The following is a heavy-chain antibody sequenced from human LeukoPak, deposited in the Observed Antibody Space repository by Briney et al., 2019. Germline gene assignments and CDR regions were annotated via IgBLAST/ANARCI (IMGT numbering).Heavy chain of an antibody. V-gene: IGHV3-30*04. D-gene: IGHD1-26*01. CDR3: SRVRGVNDSGGYSIYY. CDR1: GFTFSNYA. Sequence: PGGSLRLSCAASGFTFSNYALRWVRQAPGKGLDWVAVISYDGRSKYYADSVKGRFTISRDNSENTLSLQMNSLRAEDTAVYYCSRVRGVNDSGGYSIYYWGQGTLVSVSS. J-gene: IGHJ4*02. CDR2: ISYDGRSK.